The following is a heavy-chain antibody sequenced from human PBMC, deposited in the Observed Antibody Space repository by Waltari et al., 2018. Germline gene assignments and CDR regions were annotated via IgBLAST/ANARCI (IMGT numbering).Heavy chain of an antibody. J-gene: IGHJ4*02. V-gene: IGHV1-2*06. Sequence: QVQLVQSGAEVKKSGASVKVSCKASGYTFTDFFIHWVRQATGQGLEWMGRINPNSGDTSYAQRFQGRVTMTGDTSITTAYMELTGLRSDDTAIYYCARSGGGTTTFGVAEWGQGSLVTVSS. CDR3: ARSGGGTTTFGVAE. CDR1: GYTFTDFF. D-gene: IGHD3-3*01. CDR2: INPNSGDT.